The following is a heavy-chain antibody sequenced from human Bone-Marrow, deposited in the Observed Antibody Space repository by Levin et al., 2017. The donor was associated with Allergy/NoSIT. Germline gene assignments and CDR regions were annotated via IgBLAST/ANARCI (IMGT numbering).Heavy chain of an antibody. CDR3: ASFRYYYDSSGYYSPYFDY. CDR1: GGSISSSSYY. D-gene: IGHD3-22*01. J-gene: IGHJ4*02. V-gene: IGHV4-39*01. CDR2: IYYSGST. Sequence: SETLSLTCTVSGGSISSSSYYWGWIRQPPGKGLEWIGSIYYSGSTYYNPSLKSRVTISVDTSKNQFSLKLSSVTAADTAVYYCASFRYYYDSSGYYSPYFDYWGQGTLVTVSS.